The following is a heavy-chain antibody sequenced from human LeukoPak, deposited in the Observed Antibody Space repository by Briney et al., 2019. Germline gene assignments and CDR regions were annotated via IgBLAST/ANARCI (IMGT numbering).Heavy chain of an antibody. CDR2: ITYDGSNK. V-gene: IGHV3-30*18. CDR1: GFTFSSYG. D-gene: IGHD4-17*01. Sequence: GRSQRLSCAASGFTFSSYGMHWVRQAPGKGLEWVAVITYDGSNKYYADSVKGRFTISRDNSKNTLYLQMNSLRAEDTAVYYCAKDSEPDYGDYGYFDYWGQGTLVTVSS. CDR3: AKDSEPDYGDYGYFDY. J-gene: IGHJ4*02.